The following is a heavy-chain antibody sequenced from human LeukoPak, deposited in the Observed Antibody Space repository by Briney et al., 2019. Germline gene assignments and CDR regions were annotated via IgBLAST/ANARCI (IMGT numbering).Heavy chain of an antibody. V-gene: IGHV4-4*02. CDR3: ARVKTTGTSTYFDY. CDR2: IYHSGST. CDR1: GGSISSSNW. D-gene: IGHD1-1*01. J-gene: IGHJ4*02. Sequence: SETLSLTCAVSGGSISSSNWWSWVRQPPGKGLEWIGKIYHSGSTNYNPSLKSRVTISVDKSKNQFSLKLSSVTAADTAVYYCARVKTTGTSTYFDYWGQGTLVTVSS.